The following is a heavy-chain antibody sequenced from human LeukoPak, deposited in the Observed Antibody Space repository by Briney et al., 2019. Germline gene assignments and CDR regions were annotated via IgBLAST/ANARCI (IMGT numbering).Heavy chain of an antibody. CDR3: AKHRSSSSGYYMDV. CDR2: IYYSGST. V-gene: IGHV4-59*01. J-gene: IGHJ6*03. D-gene: IGHD6-6*01. CDR1: GGSISSYY. Sequence: PSETLSLTCTVSGGSISSYYWSWIRQPPGKGLEWIGYIYYSGSTNYNPSLKSRVTISVDTSKNQFSLKLSSVTAADTAVYYCAKHRSSSSGYYMDVWGKGTTVTVS.